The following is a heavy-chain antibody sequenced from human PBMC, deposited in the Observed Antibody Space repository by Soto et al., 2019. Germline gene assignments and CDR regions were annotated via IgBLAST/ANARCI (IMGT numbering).Heavy chain of an antibody. D-gene: IGHD4-4*01. Sequence: SETLSLTCTVSGGSISSGGYYWSWIRQHPGKGLEWIGYIYYSGSTYYNPSLKSRVTISVDTSKNQFSLKLSSVTAADTAVYYCARDGADYSNNDAFDIWGQGTMVTVSS. CDR1: GGSISSGGYY. CDR2: IYYSGST. V-gene: IGHV4-31*03. CDR3: ARDGADYSNNDAFDI. J-gene: IGHJ3*02.